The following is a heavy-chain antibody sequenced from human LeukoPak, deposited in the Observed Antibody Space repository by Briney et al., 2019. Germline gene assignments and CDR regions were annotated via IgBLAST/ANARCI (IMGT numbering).Heavy chain of an antibody. CDR2: ISSSGSTI. V-gene: IGHV3-11*01. J-gene: IGHJ6*02. Sequence: EGSLRLSCAASGFTFSDYYMSWIRQAPGKGLEWVSYISSSGSTIYYADSVKSRFTISRDNAKNSLYLQMNSLRAEDTAVYYCARDPYSSGWYEYGMDVWGQGTTVTVSS. D-gene: IGHD6-19*01. CDR3: ARDPYSSGWYEYGMDV. CDR1: GFTFSDYY.